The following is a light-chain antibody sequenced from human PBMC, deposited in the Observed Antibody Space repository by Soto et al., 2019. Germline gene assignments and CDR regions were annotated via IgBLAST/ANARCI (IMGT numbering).Light chain of an antibody. CDR3: HQRQSWPRT. J-gene: IGKJ1*01. CDR1: QRVSGGF. V-gene: IGKV3D-20*01. Sequence: DIVLTQSPATLSLSPGERATLYCGASQRVSGGFLAWYQQKPGLAPRLILYDTSFRATGIPARFSGSGSGTDYTLTISSQEPEDSAVYYCHQRQSWPRTFGQGTKVDIK. CDR2: DTS.